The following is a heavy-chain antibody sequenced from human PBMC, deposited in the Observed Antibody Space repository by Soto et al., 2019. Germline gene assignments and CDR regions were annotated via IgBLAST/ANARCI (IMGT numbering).Heavy chain of an antibody. V-gene: IGHV1-8*01. D-gene: IGHD2-2*01. CDR1: GYTFTSYD. Sequence: QVQLVQSGAEVKKPGASVKVSCKASGYTFTSYDINWVRQATGQGLEWMGWMNPNSGNTGYAQKFQGRVTMTRNTSISTAYMELSSLRSEDTAVYYCARVPANRGRCISTSCYGGMDVWGQGTTVTVSS. CDR2: MNPNSGNT. CDR3: ARVPANRGRCISTSCYGGMDV. J-gene: IGHJ6*02.